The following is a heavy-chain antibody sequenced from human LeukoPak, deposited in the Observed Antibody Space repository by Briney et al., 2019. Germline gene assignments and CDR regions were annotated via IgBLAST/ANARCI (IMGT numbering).Heavy chain of an antibody. Sequence: ASVKISCKVSGYTFTDYYMHWVQQAPGKGLEWMGLVDPEDGETIYAQKFQGRVTITTDESTSTAYMELSSLRSEDTAVYYCARAGAARPPLWYYYYYMDVWGKGTTVTVSS. CDR2: VDPEDGET. J-gene: IGHJ6*03. CDR1: GYTFTDYY. D-gene: IGHD6-6*01. CDR3: ARAGAARPPLWYYYYYMDV. V-gene: IGHV1-69-2*01.